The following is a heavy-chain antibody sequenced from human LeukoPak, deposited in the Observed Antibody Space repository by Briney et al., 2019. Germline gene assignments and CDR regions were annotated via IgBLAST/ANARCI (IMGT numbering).Heavy chain of an antibody. Sequence: SETLSLTCTVSGGSVSSGSYYWGWIRQPPGKGLEWIGNIYYSGSTYYNPSLKSRVTISVETSKNQFSLKLSSVTAADTAVYYCARGGYYCDSSGYSLDYWGQGTLVTVSS. D-gene: IGHD3-22*01. J-gene: IGHJ4*02. CDR1: GGSVSSGSYY. V-gene: IGHV4-39*07. CDR3: ARGGYYCDSSGYSLDY. CDR2: IYYSGST.